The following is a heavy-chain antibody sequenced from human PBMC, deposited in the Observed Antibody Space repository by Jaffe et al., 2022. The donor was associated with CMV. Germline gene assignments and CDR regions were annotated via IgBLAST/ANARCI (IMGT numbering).Heavy chain of an antibody. V-gene: IGHV3-23*01. J-gene: IGHJ4*02. Sequence: EVQLLESGGGLVQPGGSLRLSCAASGFTFSSYAMSWVRQAPGKGLEWVSAISGSGGSTYYADSVKGRFTISRDNSKNTLYLQMNSLRAEDTAVYYCAKDSRELPPGAYSELLNGFDYWGQGTLVTVSS. CDR2: ISGSGGST. CDR3: AKDSRELPPGAYSELLNGFDY. CDR1: GFTFSSYA. D-gene: IGHD1-7*01.